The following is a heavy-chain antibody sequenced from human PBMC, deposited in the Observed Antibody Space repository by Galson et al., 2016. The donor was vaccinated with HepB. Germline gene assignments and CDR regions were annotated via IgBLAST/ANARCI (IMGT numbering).Heavy chain of an antibody. CDR2: IYHSGST. V-gene: IGHV4-30-2*01. CDR1: GASISNDDYS. J-gene: IGHJ4*02. D-gene: IGHD3-10*01. Sequence: TLSLTCAVSGASISNDDYSWSWIRQPPGKGLEWIGYIYHSGSTHYNPSLTSRVTMSVDKSKNQFSLELSSVTAADTAVYFCARWSLWFTASDYWGLGTLVTVSS. CDR3: ARWSLWFTASDY.